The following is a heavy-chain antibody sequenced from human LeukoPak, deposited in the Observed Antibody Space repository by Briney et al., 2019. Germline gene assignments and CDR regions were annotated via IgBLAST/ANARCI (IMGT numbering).Heavy chain of an antibody. D-gene: IGHD3-22*01. CDR2: INHSGST. Sequence: GSLRLSCAASGFTFSSYAMSWVRQPPGKGLEWIGEINHSGSTNYNPSLKSRVTISVDTSKNQFSLKLSSVTAADTAVYYCARGRRITMIVVVNYGMDVWGQGTTVTVSS. CDR1: GFTFSSYA. J-gene: IGHJ6*02. CDR3: ARGRRITMIVVVNYGMDV. V-gene: IGHV4-34*01.